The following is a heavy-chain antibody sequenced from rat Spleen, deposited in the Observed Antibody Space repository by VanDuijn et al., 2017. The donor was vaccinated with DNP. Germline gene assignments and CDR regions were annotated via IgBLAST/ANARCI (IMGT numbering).Heavy chain of an antibody. V-gene: IGHV5-25*01. CDR3: ATHDFHF. CDR1: GFTFSNYY. CDR2: ISPSGGNT. Sequence: EVQLVESGGGLVQPGRSLKLSCAASGFTFSNYYMAWVRQAPTKGLEWVASISPSGGNTYYRDSMKGRFAISRDNAKSTLYLQMDSLRSEDTATYYCATHDFHFWGQGVMVTVSS. J-gene: IGHJ2*01.